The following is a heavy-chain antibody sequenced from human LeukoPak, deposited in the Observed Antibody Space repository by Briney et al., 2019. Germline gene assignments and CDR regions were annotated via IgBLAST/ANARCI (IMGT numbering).Heavy chain of an antibody. V-gene: IGHV3-74*01. D-gene: IGHD5-18*01. Sequence: PGGSLRLSCAASGFTFDDYGRSWVRQAPGKGLEWVGRINNDGSDTIFADSVKGRFTISRDNAKNTLYLQMNSLRAEDTAVYYCARGSYGPAYWGQGTLVTVSS. CDR1: GFTFDDYG. CDR3: ARGSYGPAY. J-gene: IGHJ4*02. CDR2: INNDGSDT.